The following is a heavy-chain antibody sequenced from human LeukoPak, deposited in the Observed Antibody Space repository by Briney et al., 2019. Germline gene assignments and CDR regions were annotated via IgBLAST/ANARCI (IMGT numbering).Heavy chain of an antibody. CDR3: TRGYYYDTTGYYPGGDY. V-gene: IGHV1-46*01. J-gene: IGHJ4*02. Sequence: ASVEVSCKASGYTFTSYFIYWVRQAPGQGLEWVGIINPSGGATTYGEKFQGRVTLTRDTSTSTIYMELRSLRSDDTAVYYCTRGYYYDTTGYYPGGDYWGQGTLVTVSS. CDR1: GYTFTSYF. CDR2: INPSGGAT. D-gene: IGHD3-22*01.